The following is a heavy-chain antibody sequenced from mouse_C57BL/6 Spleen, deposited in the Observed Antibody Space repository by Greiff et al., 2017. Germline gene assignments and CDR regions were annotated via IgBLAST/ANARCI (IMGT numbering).Heavy chain of an antibody. Sequence: VMLVESGPGLVAPSQSLSITCTVSGFSLTSYAISWVRQPPGKGLEWLGVIWTGGGTNYNSALKSRLSISKDNSKSQVFLKMNSLQTDDTARYYCARSDSSGPYYAMDYWGQGTSVTVSS. V-gene: IGHV2-9-1*01. J-gene: IGHJ4*01. CDR2: IWTGGGT. CDR1: GFSLTSYA. CDR3: ARSDSSGPYYAMDY. D-gene: IGHD3-2*02.